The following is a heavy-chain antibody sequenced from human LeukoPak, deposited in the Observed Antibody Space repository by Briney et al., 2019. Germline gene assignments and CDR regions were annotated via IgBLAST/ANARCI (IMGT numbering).Heavy chain of an antibody. D-gene: IGHD2-15*01. CDR3: ARIHRYCSGGACYVLDN. V-gene: IGHV4-59*02. CDR1: GGSVSGYY. Sequence: TETLSLTCVVSGGSVSGYYWGWIRQPPGRGLEWIGYVYYSGSTNYNPSFKSRITISVDTSRNQFSLQLSSVTAADTAVYYCARIHRYCSGGACYVLDNWGQGTLVAVSS. J-gene: IGHJ4*02. CDR2: VYYSGST.